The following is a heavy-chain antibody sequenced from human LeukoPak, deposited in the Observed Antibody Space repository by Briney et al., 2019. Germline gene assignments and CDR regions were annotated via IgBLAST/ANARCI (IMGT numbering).Heavy chain of an antibody. CDR2: IYYSGST. J-gene: IGHJ5*02. D-gene: IGHD3-10*01. Sequence: SETLSLTCTVSGGSISSYYWSLIRQPPGKGLEWIGSIYYSGSTYYNPSLKSRVTISVDTSKNQFSLKLSSVTAADTAVYYCARLGGSGSLFDPWGQGTLVTVSS. CDR3: ARLGGSGSLFDP. CDR1: GGSISSYY. V-gene: IGHV4-39*01.